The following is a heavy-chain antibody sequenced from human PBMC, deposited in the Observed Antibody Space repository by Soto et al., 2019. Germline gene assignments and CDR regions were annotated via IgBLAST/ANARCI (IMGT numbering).Heavy chain of an antibody. CDR1: GGSISSYY. J-gene: IGHJ3*02. CDR3: ARDPHYYDSSGYAFDI. CDR2: VFYNGIT. Sequence: SETLSLTCTVSGGSISSYYWSWIRQPPGKGLEWIGDVFYNGITNYNPSLESRLTISIDTSKNQFSVKLSSVTAADTAVYYCARDPHYYDSSGYAFDIWGQGTMVTVSS. V-gene: IGHV4-59*01. D-gene: IGHD3-22*01.